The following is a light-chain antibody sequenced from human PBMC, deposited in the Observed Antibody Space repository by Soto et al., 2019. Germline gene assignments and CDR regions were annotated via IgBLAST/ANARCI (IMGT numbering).Light chain of an antibody. J-gene: IGKJ4*01. CDR2: AAS. CDR1: QSISSY. Sequence: DIQMTQSPSSLSASVGDRVTITCRASQSISSYLNWYQQKPGKAPKLLIYAASSLQSGVPSRFSGSGSGTDFNLTICSLQPEDFATYYCQQSYSTLLLTFGGGTKVEIK. V-gene: IGKV1-39*01. CDR3: QQSYSTLLLT.